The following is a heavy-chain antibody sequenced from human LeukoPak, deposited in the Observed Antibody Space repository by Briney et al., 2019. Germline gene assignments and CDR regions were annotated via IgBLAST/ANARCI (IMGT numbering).Heavy chain of an antibody. CDR3: AILPSDSFDY. CDR2: ISYDGSNK. CDR1: GFTFSTYG. Sequence: GGSLRLYCAASGFTFSTYGMHWVRQAPGKGLEWVAVISYDGSNKYYADSVKGRFTISRDNSKNTLYLQMNSLRAEDTAVYYCAILPSDSFDYWGQGTLVTVSS. J-gene: IGHJ4*02. V-gene: IGHV3-30*03.